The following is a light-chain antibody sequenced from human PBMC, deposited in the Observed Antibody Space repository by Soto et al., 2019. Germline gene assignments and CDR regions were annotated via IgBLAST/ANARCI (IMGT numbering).Light chain of an antibody. CDR1: QRLISIY. J-gene: IGKJ5*01. CDR3: QQRSIWPPIT. CDR2: DAS. V-gene: IGKV3-11*01. Sequence: EIVLTQSPGTLSLSPGERATLSCRASQRLISIYLAWYQQKPGQAPRLLIYDASNRAAGIPARFSGSGSGTDFTLTISSLEPEDFAVYYCQQRSIWPPITFGQGTRLEI.